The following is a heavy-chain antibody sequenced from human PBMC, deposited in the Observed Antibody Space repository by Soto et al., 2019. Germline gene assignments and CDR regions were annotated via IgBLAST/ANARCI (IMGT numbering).Heavy chain of an antibody. D-gene: IGHD6-19*01. J-gene: IGHJ6*02. CDR2: IHYTGNA. V-gene: IGHV4-59*01. CDR3: ARGGEAVAGYYSSGLHV. Sequence: QVQLQESGPGLVKPSETLSLTCNVSGGSISRSYWIWIRQSPGTRPEWIGYIHYTGNARYNPSLKIRVTMSVDTSKNPISLKLTSVTAADAGVYFCARGGEAVAGYYSSGLHVWGRGTPVTVSS. CDR1: GGSISRSY.